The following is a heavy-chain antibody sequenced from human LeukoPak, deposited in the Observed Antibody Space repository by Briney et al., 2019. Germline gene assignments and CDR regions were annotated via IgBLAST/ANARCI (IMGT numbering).Heavy chain of an antibody. CDR1: GGSFSGYY. D-gene: IGHD3-22*01. J-gene: IGHJ2*01. CDR3: ARALRVVITPGWYFDL. CDR2: IYYSGST. Sequence: SETLSLTCAVYGGSFSGYYWSWTRQPPGKGLEWIGYIYYSGSTNYNPSLKSRVTISVDTSKNQFSLKLSSVTAADTAVYYCARALRVVITPGWYFDLWGRGTLVTVSS. V-gene: IGHV4-59*01.